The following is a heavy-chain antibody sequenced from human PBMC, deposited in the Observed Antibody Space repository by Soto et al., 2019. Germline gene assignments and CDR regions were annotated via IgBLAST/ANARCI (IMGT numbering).Heavy chain of an antibody. CDR1: GFTFDDYA. Sequence: SLRLSCAASGFTFDDYAMHWVRQAPGKGLEWVSGISWNSGSIGYADSVKGRFTISRDNAKNSLYLQMNSLRAEDTALYYCAKELGITDYHYYGIDVWGQGTTVIGSS. V-gene: IGHV3-9*01. J-gene: IGHJ6*02. CDR3: AKELGITDYHYYGIDV. CDR2: ISWNSGSI. D-gene: IGHD3-16*01.